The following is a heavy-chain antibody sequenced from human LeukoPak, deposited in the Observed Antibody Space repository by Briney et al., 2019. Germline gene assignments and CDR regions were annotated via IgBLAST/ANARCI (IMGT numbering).Heavy chain of an antibody. V-gene: IGHV1-46*01. D-gene: IGHD3-22*01. CDR2: INPSGGST. CDR1: GYTFTSYY. J-gene: IGHJ3*02. Sequence: ASVKVSCKASGYTFTSYYMHWVRQAPGQGLEWMGIINPSGGSTSHAQKFQGRVTMTRDTSTSTVYMELSSLRSEDTAVYYCASPLPTYYYDSSGLFGAFDIWGQGTMVTVSS. CDR3: ASPLPTYYYDSSGLFGAFDI.